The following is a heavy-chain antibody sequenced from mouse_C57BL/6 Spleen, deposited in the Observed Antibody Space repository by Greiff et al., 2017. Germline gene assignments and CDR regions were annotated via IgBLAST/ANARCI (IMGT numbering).Heavy chain of an antibody. Sequence: QVQLQQPGAELVMPGASVKVSCKASGYTFTSYWMHWVKQRPGQGLEWIGEIDPSDSYTNYNQKFKGKSTLTVDKSSSTAYMQLSSLTSEDSAVYYCARGDYYDYPSYAMDYWGQGTSVTVSS. CDR2: IDPSDSYT. V-gene: IGHV1-69*01. CDR3: ARGDYYDYPSYAMDY. J-gene: IGHJ4*01. D-gene: IGHD2-4*01. CDR1: GYTFTSYW.